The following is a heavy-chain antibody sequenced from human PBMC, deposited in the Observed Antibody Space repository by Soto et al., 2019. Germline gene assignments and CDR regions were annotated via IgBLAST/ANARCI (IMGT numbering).Heavy chain of an antibody. CDR1: GFTFSSYA. J-gene: IGHJ4*02. CDR3: AKESRGLRIIDY. V-gene: IGHV3-23*01. D-gene: IGHD4-17*01. CDR2: ISGSGGST. Sequence: PGGSLRLSCAAPGFTFSSYAMSWVRQAPGKGLERVSAISGSGGSTYYADSVKGRFTISRDNSKNTLCLQMNSLRAEDTAVYYCAKESRGLRIIDYWGQGTLVTVSS.